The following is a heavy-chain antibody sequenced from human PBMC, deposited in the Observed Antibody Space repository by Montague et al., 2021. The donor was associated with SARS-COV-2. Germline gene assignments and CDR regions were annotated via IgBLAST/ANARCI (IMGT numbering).Heavy chain of an antibody. Sequence: SETLSLTSTVSGGSISTYPWSWIRQPAGKALEWIGRLLTSGATNFNPSLKSRLTISRDTSKNEFYPKLSSVTAADTAVYYCARDSPHFDFWRGHYGDKYYMDIWGKGTTVTVS. CDR3: ARDSPHFDFWRGHYGDKYYMDI. J-gene: IGHJ6*03. CDR2: LLTSGAT. CDR1: GGSISTYP. V-gene: IGHV4-4*07. D-gene: IGHD3-3*01.